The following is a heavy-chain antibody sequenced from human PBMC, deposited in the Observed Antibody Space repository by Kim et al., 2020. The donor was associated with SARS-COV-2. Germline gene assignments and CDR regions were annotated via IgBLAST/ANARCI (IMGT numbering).Heavy chain of an antibody. V-gene: IGHV1-58*02. CDR2: IVVGSGNT. D-gene: IGHD5-12*01. Sequence: SVKVSCKASGFTFTSSAMQWVRQARGQRLEWIGWIVVGSGNTNYAQKFQERVTITRDMSTSTAYMELSSLRSEDTAVYYCAASADIVATIQSYYYGMDVWGQGTTVTVSS. J-gene: IGHJ6*02. CDR3: AASADIVATIQSYYYGMDV. CDR1: GFTFTSSA.